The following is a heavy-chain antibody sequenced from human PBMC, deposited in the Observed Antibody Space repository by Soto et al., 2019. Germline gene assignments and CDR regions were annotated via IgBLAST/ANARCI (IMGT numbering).Heavy chain of an antibody. D-gene: IGHD6-13*01. CDR3: ARTHYSSSWYDP. J-gene: IGHJ5*02. CDR2: INHSGST. Sequence: QVQLQQWGAGLLKPSETLSLTCAVYGGSFSGYYWSWIRQPPGKGLEWIGEINHSGSTNYNPSLKSRVTISVDTSKNQFSLKLSSVTAADTAVYYCARTHYSSSWYDPWGQGTLVTVSS. CDR1: GGSFSGYY. V-gene: IGHV4-34*01.